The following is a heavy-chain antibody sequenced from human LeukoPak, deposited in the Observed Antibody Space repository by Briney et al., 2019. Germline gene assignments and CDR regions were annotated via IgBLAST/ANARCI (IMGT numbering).Heavy chain of an antibody. D-gene: IGHD2-8*01. CDR1: GFTFSSYW. CDR3: VRAYELRYYFDY. Sequence: GGSLRLSCAASGFTFSSYWMSWVRQAPGKGLERVANIKLDGSEKHYVDSVKGRFTISRDNAKNSLYLQMNSLRAEDTAVYYCVRAYELRYYFDYWGQGTLVTVSS. J-gene: IGHJ4*02. V-gene: IGHV3-7*01. CDR2: IKLDGSEK.